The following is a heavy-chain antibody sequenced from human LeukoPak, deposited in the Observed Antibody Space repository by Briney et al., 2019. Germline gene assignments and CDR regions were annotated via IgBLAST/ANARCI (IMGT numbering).Heavy chain of an antibody. CDR1: GFTVSSNY. V-gene: IGHV3-23*01. CDR2: ISGSGGST. CDR3: AKDQNYDILTGYYTGPLDY. Sequence: PGGSLRLSCAASGFTVSSNYMSWVRQAPGKGLEWVSAISGSGGSTYYADSVKGRFTISRDNSKNTLYLQMNSLRAEDTAVYYCAKDQNYDILTGYYTGPLDYWGQGTLVTVSS. D-gene: IGHD3-9*01. J-gene: IGHJ4*02.